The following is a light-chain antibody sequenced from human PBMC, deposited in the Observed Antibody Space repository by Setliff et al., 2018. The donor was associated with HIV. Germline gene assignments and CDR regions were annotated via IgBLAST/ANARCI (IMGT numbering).Light chain of an antibody. CDR2: EVS. J-gene: IGLJ1*01. Sequence: GSPGQSITVSCTGTSSDVGGYNFVSWYQQHPGKAPKLMIYEVSNRPSGVSNRFSGSKSGNTASLTISGLQAEDEGDYYCSSFTSNTTLYVFGTGTKVTVL. CDR1: SSDVGGYNF. CDR3: SSFTSNTTLYV. V-gene: IGLV2-14*01.